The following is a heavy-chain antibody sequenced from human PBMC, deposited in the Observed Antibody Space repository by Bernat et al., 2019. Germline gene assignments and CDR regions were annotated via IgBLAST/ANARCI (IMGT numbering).Heavy chain of an antibody. CDR2: ISSSSSYT. D-gene: IGHD3-10*01. CDR1: GFTFSDYY. J-gene: IGHJ3*02. Sequence: QVQLVASGGGLVKPGGSLRLSCAASGFTFSDYYMSWIRQAPGKGLAWVSYISSSSSYTNYADSVKGRFTISRDNAKNSLYLQMNSLRAEDTAVYYGARVRITMVRGVTYTPPDDAFDIWGQGTMVTVSS. CDR3: ARVRITMVRGVTYTPPDDAFDI. V-gene: IGHV3-11*05.